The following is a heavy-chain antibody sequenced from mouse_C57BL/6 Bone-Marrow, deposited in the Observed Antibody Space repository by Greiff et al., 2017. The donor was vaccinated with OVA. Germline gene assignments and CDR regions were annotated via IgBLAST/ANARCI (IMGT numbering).Heavy chain of an antibody. J-gene: IGHJ2*02. CDR2: IAPSDSYI. Sequence: QVQLQQPGAEVVRPGTSVKLSCKASGYTFTNYWMHWVKQRPGQGLEWIGVIAPSDSYINYNQKFKGRATLTVDTSSSTVYMHLSSLTSEDSAVYYCAHYGSRLYLHYWGQGTSLTVSS. D-gene: IGHD1-1*01. V-gene: IGHV1-59*01. CDR1: GYTFTNYW. CDR3: AHYGSRLYLHY.